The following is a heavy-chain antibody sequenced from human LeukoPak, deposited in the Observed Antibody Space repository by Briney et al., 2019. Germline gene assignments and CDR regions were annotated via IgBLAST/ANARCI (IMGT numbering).Heavy chain of an antibody. CDR1: GFTFSSYS. D-gene: IGHD3-10*01. J-gene: IGHJ4*02. V-gene: IGHV3-21*01. CDR3: ARDLLWFGELFSGGDY. CDR2: ISSSSSYI. Sequence: GGSLRLSCAASGFTFSSYSMNWVRQAPGKGLEWVSSISSSSSYIYYADSVKGRFTISRDNSKNTLYLQMNSLRAEDTAVYYCARDLLWFGELFSGGDYWGQGTLVTVSS.